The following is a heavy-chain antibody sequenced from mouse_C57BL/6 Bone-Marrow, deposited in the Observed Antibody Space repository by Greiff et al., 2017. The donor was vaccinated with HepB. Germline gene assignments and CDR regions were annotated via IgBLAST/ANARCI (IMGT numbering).Heavy chain of an antibody. CDR3: ARQVYDGYYWYFDV. CDR2: IYPRSGNT. Sequence: QVHVKQSGAELARPGASVKLSCKASGYTFTSYGISWVKQRTGQGLEWIGEIYPRSGNTYYNEKFKGKATLTADKSSSTAYMELRSLTSEDSAVYFCARQVYDGYYWYFDVWGTGTTVTVSS. J-gene: IGHJ1*03. D-gene: IGHD2-3*01. CDR1: GYTFTSYG. V-gene: IGHV1-81*01.